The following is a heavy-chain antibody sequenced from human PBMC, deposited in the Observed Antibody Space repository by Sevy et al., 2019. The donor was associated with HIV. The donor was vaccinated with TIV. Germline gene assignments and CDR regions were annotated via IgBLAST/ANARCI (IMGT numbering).Heavy chain of an antibody. V-gene: IGHV1-8*01. CDR1: GYTFTSYD. J-gene: IGHJ6*02. Sequence: ASVKVSCKASGYTFTSYDINWVRQATGQGLEWMGWMNPNSGNTGYAQKFQGRVTMTRNTSISTAYMERSSLRSEDTAVYYCARVRERPYGMDVWGQGTTVTVSS. D-gene: IGHD1-26*01. CDR2: MNPNSGNT. CDR3: ARVRERPYGMDV.